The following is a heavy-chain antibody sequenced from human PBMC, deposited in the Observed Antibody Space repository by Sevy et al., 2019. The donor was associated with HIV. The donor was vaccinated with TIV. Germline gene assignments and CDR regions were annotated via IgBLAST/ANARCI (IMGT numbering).Heavy chain of an antibody. CDR2: IIPIFGTA. J-gene: IGHJ3*02. CDR3: ASLVDIVVVPAARGTRRAFDI. D-gene: IGHD2-2*01. CDR1: GGTFSSYA. Sequence: ASVKVSCKASGGTFSSYAISWVRQAPGQGLEWMGGIIPIFGTANYAQKFQGRVTITADESTSTAYMELSSLRSEDTAVYYCASLVDIVVVPAARGTRRAFDIWGQWTMVTVSS. V-gene: IGHV1-69*13.